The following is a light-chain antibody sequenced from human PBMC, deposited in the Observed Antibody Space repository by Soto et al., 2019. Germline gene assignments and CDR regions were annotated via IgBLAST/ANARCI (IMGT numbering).Light chain of an antibody. CDR2: GPS. Sequence: ESVLTQSPGTLSLSPGERVTLSCRASQRVSSSYLAGYQQKPGQAPRLLIYGPSSKATGIPDRFSGSGSGTDFTLTISRLEPEDFAVYFCQRYGSSTAFTFGKGNKVEI. V-gene: IGKV3-20*01. CDR3: QRYGSSTAFT. CDR1: QRVSSSY. J-gene: IGKJ2*01.